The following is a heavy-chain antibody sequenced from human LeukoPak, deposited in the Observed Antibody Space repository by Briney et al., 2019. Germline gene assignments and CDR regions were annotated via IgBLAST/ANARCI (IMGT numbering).Heavy chain of an antibody. CDR2: ISSSSSYI. CDR3: ARKNGLDY. Sequence: GESLRLSCAASGFTFSDYSMNWVRQAPGKGLEWVSSISSSSSYIFYADSVRGRFSISRDNAKNSLYLQMNSLRAEDTAVYYCARKNGLDYWGQGTLVTVSS. J-gene: IGHJ4*02. CDR1: GFTFSDYS. V-gene: IGHV3-21*01.